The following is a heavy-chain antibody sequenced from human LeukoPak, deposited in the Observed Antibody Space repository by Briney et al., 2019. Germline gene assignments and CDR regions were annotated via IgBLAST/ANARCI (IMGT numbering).Heavy chain of an antibody. V-gene: IGHV3-23*01. Sequence: PWGSLRLSCAASGFTFSSYAMSWVRQAPGKGLEWVSAISGSGGSTYYAYSVKGRFTISRDNSKNTLYLQMNSLRAEDTAVYYCAKDEYSSTLLGYWGQGTMVTVSS. CDR2: ISGSGGST. CDR1: GFTFSSYA. J-gene: IGHJ3*01. CDR3: AKDEYSSTLLGY. D-gene: IGHD6-6*01.